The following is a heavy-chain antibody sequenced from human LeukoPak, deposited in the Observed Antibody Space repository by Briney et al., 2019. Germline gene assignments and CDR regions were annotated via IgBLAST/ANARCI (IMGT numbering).Heavy chain of an antibody. CDR3: ARDLRQEAPFDY. J-gene: IGHJ4*02. CDR1: GYIFSHFY. Sequence: ASVKVSCKASGYIFSHFYMHWVRQARGQGLEWMGIINPSGDSTNYAQKFQGRVTMTRGTSTNTLYMELSSLRSEDTAVYYCARDLRQEAPFDYWGQGTLVTVSS. V-gene: IGHV1-46*01. CDR2: INPSGDST.